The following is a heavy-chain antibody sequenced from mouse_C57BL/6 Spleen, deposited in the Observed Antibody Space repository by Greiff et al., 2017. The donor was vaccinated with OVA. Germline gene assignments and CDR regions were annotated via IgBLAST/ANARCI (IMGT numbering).Heavy chain of an antibody. V-gene: IGHV3-1*01. D-gene: IGHD2-3*01. CDR2: ISYSGST. Sequence: EVKVVESGPGMVKPSQSLSLTCTVTGYSITSGYDWHWIRHFPGNKLEWMGYISYSGSTNYNPSLKSRISITHDTSKNHFFLKLNAVTTEDTATYYCAREGWLLRGWFAYWGQGTLVTVSA. CDR3: AREGWLLRGWFAY. J-gene: IGHJ3*01. CDR1: GYSITSGYD.